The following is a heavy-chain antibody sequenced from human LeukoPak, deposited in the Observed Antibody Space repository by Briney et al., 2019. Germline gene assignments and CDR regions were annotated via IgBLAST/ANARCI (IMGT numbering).Heavy chain of an antibody. D-gene: IGHD3-3*01. CDR3: ARGPEGRITIFGVVIYHCFDP. J-gene: IGHJ5*02. CDR1: GGTFSSYA. CDR2: IIPIFGTA. V-gene: IGHV1-69*01. Sequence: SVKVSCKASGGTFSSYAISWVRQAPGQGLEWMGGIIPIFGTANYAQKFQGRVTITADESTSTVYMELSSLRSEDTAVYYCARGPEGRITIFGVVIYHCFDPWGQGTLVTVSS.